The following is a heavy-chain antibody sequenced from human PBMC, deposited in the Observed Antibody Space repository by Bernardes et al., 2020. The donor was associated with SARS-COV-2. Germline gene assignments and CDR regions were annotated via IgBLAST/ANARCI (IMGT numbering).Heavy chain of an antibody. V-gene: IGHV1-2*02. CDR1: GYTFTDYH. CDR3: ASVTWSSHDSFDI. D-gene: IGHD3-22*01. CDR2: VYPKSGDT. J-gene: IGHJ3*02. Sequence: ASVKVSCKASGYTFTDYHIHWGRQAPGQRLEWMGWVYPKSGDTSFAQNFKGRVTMTLDTSVRTAYMELSRLRFDDTAVYYCASVTWSSHDSFDIWGQGTVVTVSS.